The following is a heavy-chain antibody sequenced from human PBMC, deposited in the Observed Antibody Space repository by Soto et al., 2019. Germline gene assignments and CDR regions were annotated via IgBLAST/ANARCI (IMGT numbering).Heavy chain of an antibody. V-gene: IGHV1-24*01. J-gene: IGHJ6*02. CDR1: GYTLTELS. Sequence: ASVKVSCKVSGYTLTELSMHWVRQAPGKGLEWMGRFNPEDGETNYAQKFQGRVTMTGDTSTSTAYMELSSLRSEDTAVYYCAAAPYYDSNRDYYYYYGMDVWGQGTTVTVSS. CDR3: AAAPYYDSNRDYYYYYGMDV. CDR2: FNPEDGET. D-gene: IGHD3-22*01.